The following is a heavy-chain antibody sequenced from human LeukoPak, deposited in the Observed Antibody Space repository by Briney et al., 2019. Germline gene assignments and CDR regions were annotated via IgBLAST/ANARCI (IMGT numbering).Heavy chain of an antibody. CDR1: GGSFSGYY. D-gene: IGHD3-22*01. V-gene: IGHV4-34*01. J-gene: IGHJ4*02. CDR2: INHSGST. CDR3: ARMAYLSRNDSSEY. Sequence: SETLSLTCAVYGGSFSGYYWSWIRQPPGKGLEWIGEINHSGSTNYNPSLKSRVTISVDTSKNQFSLKLSSVTAADTAVYYCARMAYLSRNDSSEYWGQGTLVTVSS.